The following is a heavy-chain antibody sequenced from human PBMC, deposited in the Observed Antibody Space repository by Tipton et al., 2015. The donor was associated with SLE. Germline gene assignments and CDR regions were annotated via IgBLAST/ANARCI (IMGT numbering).Heavy chain of an antibody. Sequence: SLILSCAASGFTFSNFGMSWVRQAPGKGLEWVSGISASAGSTAYADSVKGRFSISRDNSKSTLYLQMNSLRAEDTAVYFCAKGGYGSGSYYKVSFDYWGQGTLVTVSS. CDR1: GFTFSNFG. J-gene: IGHJ4*02. D-gene: IGHD3-10*01. CDR2: ISASAGST. CDR3: AKGGYGSGSYYKVSFDY. V-gene: IGHV3-23*01.